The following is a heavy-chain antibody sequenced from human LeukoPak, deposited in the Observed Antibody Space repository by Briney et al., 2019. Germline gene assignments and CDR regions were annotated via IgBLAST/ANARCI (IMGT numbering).Heavy chain of an antibody. J-gene: IGHJ4*02. D-gene: IGHD6-13*01. CDR2: IYYSGST. V-gene: IGHV4-59*12. CDR1: GGSISSYY. Sequence: KPSETLSLTCTVSGGSISSYYWSWIRQPPGKGLDWIGYIYYSGSTNYNPSLKSRVTISVDTSKNQFSLKLSSVTAADTAVYYCARVTGIAAARRYFDYWGQGTLVTVSS. CDR3: ARVTGIAAARRYFDY.